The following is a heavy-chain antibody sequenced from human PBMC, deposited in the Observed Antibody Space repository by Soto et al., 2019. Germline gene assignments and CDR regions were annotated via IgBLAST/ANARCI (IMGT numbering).Heavy chain of an antibody. V-gene: IGHV3-7*01. CDR1: GFTFSNYW. Sequence: EVQLVESGGGLVQPGGSLRLSCAASGFTFSNYWMSWVRQAPGKGLEWVANIKQDGSEKYYVDSVNGRFTISRDNAKNSLSLQMNSLRAEDTAVYYCAREKRANGYFDYWGQGTLVTVCS. CDR3: AREKRANGYFDY. J-gene: IGHJ4*02. CDR2: IKQDGSEK. D-gene: IGHD6-25*01.